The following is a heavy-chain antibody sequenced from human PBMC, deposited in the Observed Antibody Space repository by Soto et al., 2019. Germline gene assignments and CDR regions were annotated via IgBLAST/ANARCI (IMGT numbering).Heavy chain of an antibody. V-gene: IGHV1-69*05. D-gene: IGHD5-18*01. CDR3: ASGIQLWLRRINDGYSG. CDR1: GGTFSTYA. J-gene: IGHJ4*02. CDR2: IIPMFGTA. Sequence: QVQLVQSGAEVKKPESSVKVSCKAPGGTFSTYAISWVRQAPGQGLEWMGGIIPMFGTANYAPRFQDRVTXTXXESTNTVYMELSSLGSEDTAVYFCASGIQLWLRRINDGYSGWGQGTLVTVSS.